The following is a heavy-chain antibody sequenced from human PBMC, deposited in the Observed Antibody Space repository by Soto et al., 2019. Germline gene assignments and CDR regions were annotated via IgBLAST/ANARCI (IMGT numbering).Heavy chain of an antibody. V-gene: IGHV1-2*02. Sequence: QVQLVQSGAEVKKPGASVKVSCKASGYTFTGYYMHWVRQAPGQGLDWMGWITPDRGGTSYAQKLQGRVTMSRDRSIRRAYREGGRGTSDGTAGYYGARDRGGPAVTITSPDYWGEGTLVRVSS. J-gene: IGHJ4*02. CDR3: ARDRGGPAVTITSPDY. CDR1: GYTFTGYY. CDR2: ITPDRGGT. D-gene: IGHD3-16*01.